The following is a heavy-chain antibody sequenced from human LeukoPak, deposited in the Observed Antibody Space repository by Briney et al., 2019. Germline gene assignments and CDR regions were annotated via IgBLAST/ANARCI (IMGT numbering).Heavy chain of an antibody. CDR1: GLNFRKSW. J-gene: IGHJ4*02. V-gene: IGHV3-7*01. Sequence: GGSLRLSCAASGLNFRKSWMTWVRQASGRGLEWAANIKADGSEKYYVDSVKGRFTISRDNAKNSLYLQMNSLSAEDTAVYYCTNWGDTWGLDFWGQGILVSVSS. CDR2: IKADGSEK. CDR3: TNWGDTWGLDF. D-gene: IGHD7-27*01.